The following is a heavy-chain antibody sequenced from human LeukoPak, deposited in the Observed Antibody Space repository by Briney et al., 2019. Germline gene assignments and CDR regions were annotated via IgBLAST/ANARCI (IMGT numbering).Heavy chain of an antibody. D-gene: IGHD3-10*01. CDR3: ARDRYRVLYPQGFDY. V-gene: IGHV3-11*01. Sequence: PGGSLRLSCAASGFTFSDYYMSWIRQAPGKGLEWVSYISSSGSTIYYADSVKGRFTISRDNAKNSLYLQMNSLRAEDTAVYYCARDRYRVLYPQGFDYWGQGTLVTVSS. J-gene: IGHJ4*02. CDR2: ISSSGSTI. CDR1: GFTFSDYY.